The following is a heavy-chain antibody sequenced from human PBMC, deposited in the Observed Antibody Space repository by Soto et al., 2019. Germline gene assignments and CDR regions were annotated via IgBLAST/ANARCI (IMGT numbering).Heavy chain of an antibody. V-gene: IGHV3-30-3*01. CDR2: ISYDGSNK. Sequence: RHSYTASELNIRSHVMHWVSHDPGKGLEWVAVISYDGSNKYYADSVKGRFTISRDNSKNTLYLQMNSLRAEDTAVYYCARDQRYYDFWSGQNYYYYGMDVCGQGTTVT. D-gene: IGHD3-3*01. CDR3: ARDQRYYDFWSGQNYYYYGMDV. CDR1: ELNIRSHV. J-gene: IGHJ6*02.